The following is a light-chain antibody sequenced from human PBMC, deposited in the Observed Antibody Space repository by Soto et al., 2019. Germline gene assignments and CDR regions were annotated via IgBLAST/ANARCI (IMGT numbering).Light chain of an antibody. Sequence: QSVLTQPASVSGSPGQSITISCTGTSSDVGGYNYVSWYQQHPGKAPKLMIYEVSNRPSGISNRFSGSKSGNTASLTISGLQGEDEADCYCASYTSSSSYVFGIGTKVTVL. CDR1: SSDVGGYNY. CDR3: ASYTSSSSYV. V-gene: IGLV2-14*01. CDR2: EVS. J-gene: IGLJ1*01.